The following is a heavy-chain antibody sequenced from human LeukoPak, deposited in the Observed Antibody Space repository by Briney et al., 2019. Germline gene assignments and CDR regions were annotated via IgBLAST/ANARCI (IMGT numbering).Heavy chain of an antibody. J-gene: IGHJ4*02. CDR1: GGSISSSSYY. V-gene: IGHV4-39*07. Sequence: SETLSLTCTVSGGSISSSSYYWGWIRQPPGKGLEWIGSIYYSGSTYYNPSLKSRVTISVDTSKNQFSLKLSSVTAADTAVYYCARDGWYYDSSGYYYGYYFDYWGQGTLVTVSS. CDR3: ARDGWYYDSSGYYYGYYFDY. D-gene: IGHD3-22*01. CDR2: IYYSGST.